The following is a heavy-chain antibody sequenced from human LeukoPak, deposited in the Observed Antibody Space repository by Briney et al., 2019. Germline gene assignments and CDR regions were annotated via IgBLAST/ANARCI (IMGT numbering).Heavy chain of an antibody. CDR2: INHSGST. Sequence: SETLSLTCTVSGGSISSSSYYWGWIRQPPGKGLEWIGEINHSGSTNYNPSLKSRVTISVDTSKNQFSLKLSSVTAADTAVYYCARSLIPQYSYGLDYWGQGTLVTVSS. D-gene: IGHD5-18*01. CDR3: ARSLIPQYSYGLDY. V-gene: IGHV4-39*07. CDR1: GGSISSSSYY. J-gene: IGHJ4*02.